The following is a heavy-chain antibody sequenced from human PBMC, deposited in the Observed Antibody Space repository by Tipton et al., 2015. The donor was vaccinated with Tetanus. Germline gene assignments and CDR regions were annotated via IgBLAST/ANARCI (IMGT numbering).Heavy chain of an antibody. Sequence: TLSLTCTVSGGSISSYYWSWIRQPPGKGLEWIGYIYYSGSTNYNPSLKSRVTISVDTSKNQFSLKLNSMTAADTAVYYCARVGYYFYYMDVWGKGTAVTVSS. CDR3: ARVGYYFYYMDV. J-gene: IGHJ6*03. D-gene: IGHD3-22*01. CDR1: GGSISSYY. V-gene: IGHV4-59*08. CDR2: IYYSGST.